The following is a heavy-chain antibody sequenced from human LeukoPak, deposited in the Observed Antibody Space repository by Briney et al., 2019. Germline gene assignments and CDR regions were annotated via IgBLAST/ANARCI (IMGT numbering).Heavy chain of an antibody. CDR3: ARAYCGGDCYSGYYYYGMDV. D-gene: IGHD2-21*02. CDR1: GGTLSSYA. CDR2: ISPVLGTT. Sequence: GASVKVSCKGSGGTLSSYALSWVRQTPGLGLEWMGRISPVLGTTTYAQKFQGRVTITADESTSTAFMELSSLRSDDTAIYYCARAYCGGDCYSGYYYYGMDVWGQGTTVTVSS. V-gene: IGHV1-69*11. J-gene: IGHJ6*02.